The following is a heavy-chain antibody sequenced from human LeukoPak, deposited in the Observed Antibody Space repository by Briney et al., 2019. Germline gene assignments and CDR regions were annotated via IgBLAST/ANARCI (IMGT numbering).Heavy chain of an antibody. V-gene: IGHV1-2*02. CDR3: ARASNDVAGYYYYGMDV. CDR1: GYTFTGYY. CDR2: INPNSGGT. J-gene: IGHJ6*02. D-gene: IGHD6-19*01. Sequence: ASVRVSCKASGYTFTGYYMHWVRQAPGQGLEWMGWINPNSGGTNYAQKFQGRVTMTRDTSISTACMELSRLRSDDTAVYYCARASNDVAGYYYYGMDVWGQGTTVTVSS.